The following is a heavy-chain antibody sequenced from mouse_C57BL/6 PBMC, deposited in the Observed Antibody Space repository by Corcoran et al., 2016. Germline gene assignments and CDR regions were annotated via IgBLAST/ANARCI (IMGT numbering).Heavy chain of an antibody. CDR1: GYRIPDHH. Sequence: EVQLQQSGPELVKPGATVKIPGKASGYRIPDHHMDWVKDSHGKSLEWIGDINPNNGGTIYNQKFKGKATLTVDKSSSAAYMELRSLTSEDSAVYYCANLVKDYWGQGTTLTVSS. CDR3: ANLVKDY. J-gene: IGHJ2*01. D-gene: IGHD1-3*01. CDR2: INPNNGGT. V-gene: IGHV1-18*01.